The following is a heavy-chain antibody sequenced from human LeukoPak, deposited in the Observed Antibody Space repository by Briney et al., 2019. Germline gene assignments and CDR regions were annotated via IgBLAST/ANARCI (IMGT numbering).Heavy chain of an antibody. CDR2: ISYDGSNK. J-gene: IGHJ4*02. D-gene: IGHD3-10*01. CDR1: GFTFNIYK. Sequence: GSLRLSCAASGFTFNIYKIHWFRQAPGKGLEWVAVISYDGSNKYYADSVKGRFTISRDNSKNTLYLQMNSLRAEDTAVYYCARGFLMVRGVINHPPFDYWGQGTLVTVSS. V-gene: IGHV3-30*04. CDR3: ARGFLMVRGVINHPPFDY.